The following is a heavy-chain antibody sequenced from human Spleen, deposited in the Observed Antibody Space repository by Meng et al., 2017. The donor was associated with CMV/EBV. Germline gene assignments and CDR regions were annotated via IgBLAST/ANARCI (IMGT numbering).Heavy chain of an antibody. CDR2: IKADGSEK. V-gene: IGHV3-7*01. D-gene: IGHD2-15*01. J-gene: IGHJ4*02. CDR3: ARDIGHCSGGICYDTHDH. Sequence: GGSLRLSCAASGFTFSNFCMNCVRQAPGKGLEWVANIKADGSEKNYGDSVMGRLTISRDSAKNSLYLQMNSLRAEDTAVYYCARDIGHCSGGICYDTHDHWGQGTPVTVSS. CDR1: GFTFSNFC.